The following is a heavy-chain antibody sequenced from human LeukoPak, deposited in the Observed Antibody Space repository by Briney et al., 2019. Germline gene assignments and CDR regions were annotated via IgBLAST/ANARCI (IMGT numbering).Heavy chain of an antibody. J-gene: IGHJ4*02. V-gene: IGHV5-51*01. CDR3: TRWVYYYDTSGCRGEY. CDR1: GYSFTNYW. D-gene: IGHD3-22*01. CDR2: IYSGDSDT. Sequence: GESLKISCQASGYSFTNYWIGWVRKLHGKGLEWMGIIYSGDSDTRYSPSFQGQVTISADKSISTAYMQWSSLKASDTAMYYCTRWVYYYDTSGCRGEYWGQGTLVTVSS.